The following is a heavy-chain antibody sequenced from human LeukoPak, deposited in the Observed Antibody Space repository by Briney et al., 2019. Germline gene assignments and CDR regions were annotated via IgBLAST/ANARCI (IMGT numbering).Heavy chain of an antibody. D-gene: IGHD3-3*01. Sequence: SETLSLTCTVSGGSISSYYWSWIRQSPGKGLEWIGYIYYSGSTNYNPSLKSRVTISVDTSENQFSLNLTSVTAADTAVYYCARGFWSGYNPPFDSWGQGTLVTVSS. J-gene: IGHJ4*02. CDR2: IYYSGST. CDR3: ARGFWSGYNPPFDS. CDR1: GGSISSYY. V-gene: IGHV4-59*01.